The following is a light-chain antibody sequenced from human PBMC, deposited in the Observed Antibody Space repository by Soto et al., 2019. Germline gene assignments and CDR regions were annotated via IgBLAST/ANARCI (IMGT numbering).Light chain of an antibody. Sequence: VMTQSPATLSLSPEERATLSYIASQSVSSSYLAWYQQKPGQAPRLLIYGASTRATGIPDRFSGSGSGTEFTLTISSLQSEDFAVYYCQQYNNWPRTFGQGTKVDI. J-gene: IGKJ1*01. CDR1: QSVSSSY. V-gene: IGKV3D-7*01. CDR3: QQYNNWPRT. CDR2: GAS.